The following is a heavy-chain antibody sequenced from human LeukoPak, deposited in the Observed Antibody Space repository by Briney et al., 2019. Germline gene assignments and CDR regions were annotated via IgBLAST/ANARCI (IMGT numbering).Heavy chain of an antibody. Sequence: GESLQISCQGSGYSFTSYWIGWVRQMPGKGLEWMGIIYPGGSDTRYSPSFQGQVTISADKSISTAYLQWSSLKASDTAMYYCARLRLTYYDFWPYYFDYWGQGTLVTVSS. V-gene: IGHV5-51*01. D-gene: IGHD3-3*01. CDR3: ARLRLTYYDFWPYYFDY. CDR2: IYPGGSDT. J-gene: IGHJ4*02. CDR1: GYSFTSYW.